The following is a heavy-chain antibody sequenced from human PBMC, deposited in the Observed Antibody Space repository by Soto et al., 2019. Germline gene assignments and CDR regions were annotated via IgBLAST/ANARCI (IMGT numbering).Heavy chain of an antibody. CDR3: VRDGTKTLRDWFDP. V-gene: IGHV4-4*07. CDR2: IYATGTT. J-gene: IGHJ5*02. Sequence: WETLSLTCTVSGASISGFYWSWIRKSTGKGLEWIGRIYATGTTDYNPSLKSRVMMSVDTSKKQFSLKLRSVTAADTAVYYCVRDGTKTLRDWFDPWGQGISVTVSS. D-gene: IGHD1-1*01. CDR1: GASISGFY.